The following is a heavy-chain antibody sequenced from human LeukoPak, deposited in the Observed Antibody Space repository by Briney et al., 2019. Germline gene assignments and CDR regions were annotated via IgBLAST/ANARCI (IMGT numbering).Heavy chain of an antibody. V-gene: IGHV1-2*06. D-gene: IGHD3-16*01. CDR2: INPNSGGT. Sequence: VXVSCKASXXXXXGXXXHWVXXAPGXXXEWMGQINPNSGGTNYAQKFQGRVTMTRDTSISTAYMELSRLRSDDTAVYYCARTRGGSVDYWGQGTLVTVSS. J-gene: IGHJ4*02. CDR3: ARTRGGSVDY. CDR1: XXXXXGXX.